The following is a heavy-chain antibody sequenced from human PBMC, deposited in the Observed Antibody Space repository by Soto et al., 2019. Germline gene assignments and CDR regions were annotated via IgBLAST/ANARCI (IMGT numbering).Heavy chain of an antibody. CDR2: FNIDGSDT. D-gene: IGHD2-21*02. V-gene: IGHV3-74*01. CDR3: ARGTAELGGDRVLSGVYYFDS. Sequence: LRLSCAASGFTFSSYWMHWVRQAPGKGLVWVSRFNIDGSDTSYADSVKGRFTISRDNAKNTLYLQMNSLRAEDTAVYYCARGTAELGGDRVLSGVYYFDSWRQGTLVTVSS. J-gene: IGHJ4*02. CDR1: GFTFSSYW.